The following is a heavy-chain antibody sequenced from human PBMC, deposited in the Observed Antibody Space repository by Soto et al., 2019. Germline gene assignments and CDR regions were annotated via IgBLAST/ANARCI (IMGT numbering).Heavy chain of an antibody. Sequence: SETLSLTCTVSGGSISSSSYYWGWIRQPPGKGLEWIGSIYYSGSTYYDPSLKSRVTISVDTSKNQFSLKLSSVTAAGTAVYYCLIDAYDTDYWGQGTLVTVSS. D-gene: IGHD3-9*01. CDR2: IYYSGST. CDR3: LIDAYDTDY. V-gene: IGHV4-39*01. CDR1: GGSISSSSYY. J-gene: IGHJ4*02.